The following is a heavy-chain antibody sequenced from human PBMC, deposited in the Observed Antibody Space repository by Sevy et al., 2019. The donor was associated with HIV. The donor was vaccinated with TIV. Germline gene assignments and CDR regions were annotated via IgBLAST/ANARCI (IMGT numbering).Heavy chain of an antibody. CDR1: GDSISNYY. V-gene: IGHV4-59*01. D-gene: IGHD2-2*01. J-gene: IGHJ6*02. Sequence: SETLSLTCTVSGDSISNYYWSWIRQPPGKGLEWIGYFYYSKSTNYNPSLKSRVTISVDTSKNQISLKLRSVTAADTAVYYCARTSEYYYYGVDVWGQGTTVTVSS. CDR3: ARTSEYYYYGVDV. CDR2: FYYSKST.